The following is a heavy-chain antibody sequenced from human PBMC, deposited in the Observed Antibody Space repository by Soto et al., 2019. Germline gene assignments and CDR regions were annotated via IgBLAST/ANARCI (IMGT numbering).Heavy chain of an antibody. CDR2: ISAYNGNT. V-gene: IGHV1-18*01. Sequence: GASVKVSCKASGYTFSSYGISWVRQAPGQGLEWMGWISAYNGNTNYAQKLQGRVTMTTDTSTSTAYMELRSLRSDDTAVYYCARVLSIPGITGTKPHRYYYYGMDVWGQGTTVTVSS. CDR1: GYTFSSYG. CDR3: ARVLSIPGITGTKPHRYYYYGMDV. J-gene: IGHJ6*02. D-gene: IGHD1-7*01.